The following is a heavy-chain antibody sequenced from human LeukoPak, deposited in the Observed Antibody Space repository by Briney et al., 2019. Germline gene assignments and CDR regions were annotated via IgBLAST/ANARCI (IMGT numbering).Heavy chain of an antibody. D-gene: IGHD1-7*01. CDR3: AKGGLLELGPDADAFDI. CDR2: IRYDGSNK. Sequence: GGSLRLSCAASGFTFSSYGMHWVRQAPGKGLEWVAFIRYDGSNKYYADSVKGRFTISRDNSKNTLYLQMNSLRAEDTAVYYCAKGGLLELGPDADAFDIWGQGTMVTVSS. CDR1: GFTFSSYG. V-gene: IGHV3-30*02. J-gene: IGHJ3*02.